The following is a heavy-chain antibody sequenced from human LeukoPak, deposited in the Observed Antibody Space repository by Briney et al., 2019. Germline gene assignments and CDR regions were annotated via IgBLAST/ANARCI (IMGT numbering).Heavy chain of an antibody. V-gene: IGHV4-59*01. J-gene: IGHJ3*02. CDR3: ARDLPXDDTDAFDI. CDR2: IYYSGST. CDR1: GGSISSYY. D-gene: IGHD3-3*01. Sequence: SETLSLTCTVSGGSISSYYWSWIRQPPGKGLEGIGYIYYSGSTNYNPSLKRRVTISVHTSKNQFSLKLSSVTAADTAVYYCARDLPXDDTDAFDIWGQGTMVTVSS.